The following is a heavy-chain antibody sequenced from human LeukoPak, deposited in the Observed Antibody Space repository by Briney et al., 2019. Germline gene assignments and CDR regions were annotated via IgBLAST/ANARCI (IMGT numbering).Heavy chain of an antibody. D-gene: IGHD2-2*01. CDR2: MSHSGSS. V-gene: IGHV4-4*09. Sequence: SETLSLTCSVSGASIRDPYWSWLRQPPGKALEWIGYMSHSGSSNYNPSLKSRVTISVDTSKNQFSLKLNSVTAADTAVYYCARSIRGYQLAFDYWGQGTLVTVSS. CDR1: GASIRDPY. CDR3: ARSIRGYQLAFDY. J-gene: IGHJ4*02.